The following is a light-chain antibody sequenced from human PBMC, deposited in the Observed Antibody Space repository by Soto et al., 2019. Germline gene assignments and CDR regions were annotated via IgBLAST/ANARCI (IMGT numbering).Light chain of an antibody. CDR1: QTVNTNY. V-gene: IGKV3-20*01. CDR3: QLYGDSRWT. Sequence: EVVLTQSPGTLSLSPGDGATLSCRASQTVNTNYLIWYQQRPGQAPSLLIYGAFSRAPGIPDRFRGSGSGTDFTLTISRLEPEDFAGYYCQLYGDSRWTFGQGTK. J-gene: IGKJ1*01. CDR2: GAF.